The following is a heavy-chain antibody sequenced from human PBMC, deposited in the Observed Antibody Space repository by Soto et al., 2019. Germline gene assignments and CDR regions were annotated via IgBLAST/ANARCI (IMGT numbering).Heavy chain of an antibody. CDR3: ARVVVVPAANYYYYYGMDV. Sequence: PGESLKISCKGSGYSFTSYWIGWVRQMPGKGLEWMGIIYPGDSDTRYSPSFQGQVTISADKSISTAYLQWSSLKASDTAMYYCARVVVVPAANYYYYYGMDVWGQGTTVTVSS. D-gene: IGHD2-2*01. V-gene: IGHV5-51*01. J-gene: IGHJ6*02. CDR1: GYSFTSYW. CDR2: IYPGDSDT.